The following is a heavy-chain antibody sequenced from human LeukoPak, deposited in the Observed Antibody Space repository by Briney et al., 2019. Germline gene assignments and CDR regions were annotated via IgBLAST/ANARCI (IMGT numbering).Heavy chain of an antibody. CDR2: VYHTGAT. CDR3: ARHLEGPVGTVDF. Sequence: SETLSLTCTVSGGSISSTNYYWGWIRQPPGRGLEWIGSVYHTGATCYSPSLKSRVTISVDTSKNLFSLRLTSVTAADTAVYYCARHLEGPVGTVDFWGQGTLVTVSS. D-gene: IGHD5-12*01. CDR1: GGSISSTNYY. J-gene: IGHJ4*02. V-gene: IGHV4-39*01.